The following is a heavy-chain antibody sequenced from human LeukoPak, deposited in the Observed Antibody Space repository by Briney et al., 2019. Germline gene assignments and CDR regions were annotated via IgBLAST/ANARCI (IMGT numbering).Heavy chain of an antibody. V-gene: IGHV3-53*01. D-gene: IGHD3-3*01. Sequence: GGSLRLSCAASGFTVSSNYMSWVRQAPGKGLEWVSVIYSGGSTYYAGSVKGRFIISRDNAKNSLYLQMNSLRAEDTAVYYCARQYYDSWSGYYTADYYFDYWGQGTLVTVSS. J-gene: IGHJ4*02. CDR1: GFTVSSNY. CDR2: IYSGGST. CDR3: ARQYYDSWSGYYTADYYFDY.